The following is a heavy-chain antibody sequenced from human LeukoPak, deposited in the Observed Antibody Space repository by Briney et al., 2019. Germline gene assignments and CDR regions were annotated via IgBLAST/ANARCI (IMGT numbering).Heavy chain of an antibody. J-gene: IGHJ6*02. Sequence: SETLSLTCTVSGGPISSYHWSWIRQPPGKGLEWIGYIYYRGSSNYNPALNSRVTISVDTSKNQFSIKLSSVTAADTAVYYCASFDFQAGGYYYGMDVWGQGTTVTVSS. CDR1: GGPISSYH. V-gene: IGHV4-59*01. CDR2: IYYRGSS. CDR3: ASFDFQAGGYYYGMDV. D-gene: IGHD3-3*01.